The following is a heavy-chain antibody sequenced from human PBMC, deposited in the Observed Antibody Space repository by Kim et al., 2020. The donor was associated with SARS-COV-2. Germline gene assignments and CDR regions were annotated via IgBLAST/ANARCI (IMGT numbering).Heavy chain of an antibody. D-gene: IGHD3-22*01. CDR3: AKGLSLDYYDSSGLGY. Sequence: GGSLRLSCAASGFTFDDYAMHWVRQAPGKGLEWVSGISWNSGSIGYADSVKGRFTISRDNAKNSLYLQMNSLRAEDTALYYCAKGLSLDYYDSSGLGYWGQGTLVTVSS. J-gene: IGHJ4*02. CDR1: GFTFDDYA. V-gene: IGHV3-9*01. CDR2: ISWNSGSI.